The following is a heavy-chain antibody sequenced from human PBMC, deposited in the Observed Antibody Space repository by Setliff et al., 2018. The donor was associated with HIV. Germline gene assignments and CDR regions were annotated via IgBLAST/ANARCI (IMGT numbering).Heavy chain of an antibody. Sequence: SETLSLTCTASGGFISSSSYYWGWIRQPPGKGLEWIGSIHYSGSTYYNPSLKRRVTISVDTSKNQFSLKLSSVTAADTTVYYCARVPLGERAFDIWGQGTMVTVSS. J-gene: IGHJ3*02. CDR1: GGFISSSSYY. V-gene: IGHV4-39*07. D-gene: IGHD3-16*01. CDR2: IHYSGST. CDR3: ARVPLGERAFDI.